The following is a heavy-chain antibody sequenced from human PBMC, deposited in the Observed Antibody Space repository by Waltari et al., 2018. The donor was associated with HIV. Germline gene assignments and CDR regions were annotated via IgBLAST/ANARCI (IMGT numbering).Heavy chain of an antibody. Sequence: EVQLLESGGGLVQPGGSLRPSCAASGFTFSHNALSWVRQAPGKGLEWVSSISGSGSSTYYADSIEGRFTISRDNSKNTLYLQMNSLRAEDTAAYYCAKVPQYISSSIYYYGMDVWGQGTTVTVSS. CDR1: GFTFSHNA. CDR2: ISGSGSST. J-gene: IGHJ6*02. D-gene: IGHD6-6*01. CDR3: AKVPQYISSSIYYYGMDV. V-gene: IGHV3-23*01.